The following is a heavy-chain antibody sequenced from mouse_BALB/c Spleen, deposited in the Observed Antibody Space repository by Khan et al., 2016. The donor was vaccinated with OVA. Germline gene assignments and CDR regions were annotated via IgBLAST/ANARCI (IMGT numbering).Heavy chain of an antibody. V-gene: IGHV5-6*01. J-gene: IGHJ3*01. CDR2: ISSGGSYT. CDR3: TRHRFTPAAAGFAY. D-gene: IGHD1-2*01. CDR1: GFTFNSYV. Sequence: EVQLVESGGDLVKPGGSLKLSCAASGFTFNSYVMSWVRQTPDKRLEWVAAISSGGSYTNYPDSVKGRFTLSRDNAKNTLYLQMSRMKSEDTAMYYFTRHRFTPAAAGFAYWGQGTLVTVSA.